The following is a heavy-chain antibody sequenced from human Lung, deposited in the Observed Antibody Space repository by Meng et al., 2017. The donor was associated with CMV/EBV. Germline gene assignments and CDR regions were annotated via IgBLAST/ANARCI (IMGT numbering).Heavy chain of an antibody. CDR1: GFSLCTSGVG. D-gene: IGHD1-26*01. Sequence: SGXXLVKPTQTLTLTCTFSGFSLCTSGVGVGWIRQPPGKALEWLALIYWNDDKRYSPSLKSRLTITKDTSKNQVVLTMTNMDPVDTATYYCAHIRKWELTRGVDYWGQGTLVTVSS. CDR3: AHIRKWELTRGVDY. J-gene: IGHJ4*02. V-gene: IGHV2-5*01. CDR2: IYWNDDK.